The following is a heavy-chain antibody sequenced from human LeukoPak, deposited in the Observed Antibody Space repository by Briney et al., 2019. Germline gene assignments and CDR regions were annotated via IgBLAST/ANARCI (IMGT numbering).Heavy chain of an antibody. D-gene: IGHD1-20*01. V-gene: IGHV1-18*04. CDR1: GYTFTGYY. CDR3: ARNGILDYFDY. J-gene: IGHJ4*02. Sequence: ASVKVSCKASGYTFTGYYMHWVRQAPGQGLEWMGWISAYNGNTNYAQKLQGRVTMTTDTSTSTAYMELRSLRSDDTAVYYCARNGILDYFDYWGQGTLVTVSS. CDR2: ISAYNGNT.